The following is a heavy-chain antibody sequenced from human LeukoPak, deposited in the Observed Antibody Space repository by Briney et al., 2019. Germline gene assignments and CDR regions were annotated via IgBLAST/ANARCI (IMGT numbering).Heavy chain of an antibody. CDR1: GFTFSSYD. CDR3: ARADGDHGFDY. J-gene: IGHJ4*02. V-gene: IGHV3-13*01. Sequence: GGSLRLSCAASGFTFSSYDMHWVRQATGKGLEWVSAIGTAGDTYYPGSVKGRFTISRENAKNSLYLQMNSLRAGDTAVYYCARADGDHGFDYWGQGTLVTVSS. CDR2: IGTAGDT. D-gene: IGHD4-17*01.